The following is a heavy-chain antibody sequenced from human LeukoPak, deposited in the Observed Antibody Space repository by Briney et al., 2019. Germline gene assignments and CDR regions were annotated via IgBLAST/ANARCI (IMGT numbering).Heavy chain of an antibody. Sequence: SLRLSCAASGFTFSSYAMSWVRQAPGKGLEWVSGISWNSGSLGYADSVKGRFTISRDNAKNSLYLQMNSLRAEDVALYYCAKVYDFWSGLYDAFDIWGQGTMVTVSS. V-gene: IGHV3-9*03. CDR3: AKVYDFWSGLYDAFDI. D-gene: IGHD3-3*01. J-gene: IGHJ3*02. CDR1: GFTFSSYA. CDR2: ISWNSGSL.